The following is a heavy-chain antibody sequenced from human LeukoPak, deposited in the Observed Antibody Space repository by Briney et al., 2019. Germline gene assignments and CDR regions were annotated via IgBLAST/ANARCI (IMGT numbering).Heavy chain of an antibody. CDR1: GFTFSSYG. V-gene: IGHV3-30*18. D-gene: IGHD4-11*01. CDR3: AKSKSPYPMDYIFDF. Sequence: PGGSLRLSCAAFGFTFSSYGMHWVRQAPGKGLEWVAVISNDGSITKYGDSVKGRFTISRDNSKNTLYVQMNSLRTDDAAVYYCAKSKSPYPMDYIFDFWGQGTLVTVSS. CDR2: ISNDGSIT. J-gene: IGHJ4*02.